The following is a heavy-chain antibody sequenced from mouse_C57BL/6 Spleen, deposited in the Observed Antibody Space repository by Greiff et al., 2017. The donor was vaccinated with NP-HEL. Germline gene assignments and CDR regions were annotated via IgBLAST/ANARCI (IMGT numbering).Heavy chain of an antibody. V-gene: IGHV5-9*01. CDR3: ARDSRGFDY. CDR2: ISGGGGNT. Sequence: EVKLVESGGGLVKPGGSLKLSCAASGFTFSSYTMSWVRQTPEKRLEWVATISGGGGNTYYPDSVKGRFTISRDNAENTLYLQMSSLRSEDTALYYCARDSRGFDYWGQGTTLTVSS. CDR1: GFTFSSYT. D-gene: IGHD1-1*01. J-gene: IGHJ2*01.